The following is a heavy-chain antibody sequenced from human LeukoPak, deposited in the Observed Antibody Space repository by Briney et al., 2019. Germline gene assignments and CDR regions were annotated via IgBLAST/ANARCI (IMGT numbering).Heavy chain of an antibody. CDR1: GDSVSSNSAA. D-gene: IGHD3-3*01. J-gene: IGHJ4*02. V-gene: IGHV6-1*01. Sequence: SQTLSLTCAISGDSVSSNSAAWNWIRQSPSGGLEWLGRTYYRSKWYNDYAVSVKSRITINPDTSKNQFSLQLNSVTPEDTAVYYCARDRYYDFWSASAFDYWGQGTLVTVSS. CDR2: TYYRSKWYN. CDR3: ARDRYYDFWSASAFDY.